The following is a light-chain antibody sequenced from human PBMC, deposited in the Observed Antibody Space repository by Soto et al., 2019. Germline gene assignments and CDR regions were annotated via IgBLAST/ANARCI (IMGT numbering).Light chain of an antibody. CDR2: GAS. CDR1: QSVSSNF. Sequence: EIVLTQSPGTLSLSPGERATLSCRASQSVSSNFLAWYQQKPGQAPKLLISGASSRATGIPDRFSGSGSGTDFILTISRLEPEDFALYSCQQYGSSPGTFGQGTKLEIK. J-gene: IGKJ2*02. CDR3: QQYGSSPGT. V-gene: IGKV3-20*01.